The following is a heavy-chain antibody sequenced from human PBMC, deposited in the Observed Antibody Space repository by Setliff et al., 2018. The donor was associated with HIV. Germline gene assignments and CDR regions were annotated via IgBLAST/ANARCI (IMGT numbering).Heavy chain of an antibody. CDR2: MNQSGTT. V-gene: IGHV4-34*01. Sequence: SETLSLTCSVYGTSFSDHYWSWVRQTPGKGLEWIGEMNQSGTTNYNPSLKSRVTMSIDTSERQFSLKLTSVTAADTAVYYCARLTRITTAGHWGQGTLVTVSS. CDR1: GTSFSDHY. D-gene: IGHD6-13*01. J-gene: IGHJ4*02. CDR3: ARLTRITTAGH.